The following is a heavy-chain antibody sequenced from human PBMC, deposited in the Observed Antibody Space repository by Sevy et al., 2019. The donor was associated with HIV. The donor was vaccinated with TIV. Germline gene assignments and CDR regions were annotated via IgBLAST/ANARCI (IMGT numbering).Heavy chain of an antibody. CDR2: IYTSGST. Sequence: SETLSLTCTVSGGSISRYYWSWIRQPAGKGLEWIGRIYTSGSTNYNPSLKSRVTMSVDTSKNQFSLKLSSVTAADTAVYYCASGKVAANYNWFDPWGQGTLVTVSS. J-gene: IGHJ5*02. CDR3: ASGKVAANYNWFDP. V-gene: IGHV4-4*07. CDR1: GGSISRYY. D-gene: IGHD2-15*01.